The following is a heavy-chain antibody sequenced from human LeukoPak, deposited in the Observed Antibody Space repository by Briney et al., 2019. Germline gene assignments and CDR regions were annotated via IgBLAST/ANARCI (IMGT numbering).Heavy chain of an antibody. CDR1: GFTFSDYY. J-gene: IGHJ3*02. V-gene: IGHV3-43*02. CDR2: ISGDGGST. D-gene: IGHD3-9*01. Sequence: PGGSLRLSCAASGFTFSDYYMSWIRQAPGKGLEWVSLISGDGGSTYYADSVKGRFTISRDNSKNSLYLQMNSLRTEDTALYYCATARGYDILTGYYDAFDIWGQGTMVTVSS. CDR3: ATARGYDILTGYYDAFDI.